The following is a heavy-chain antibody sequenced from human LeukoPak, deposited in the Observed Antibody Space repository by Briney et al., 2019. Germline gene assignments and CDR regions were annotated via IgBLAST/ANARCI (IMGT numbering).Heavy chain of an antibody. CDR3: ARDYVSGSFGP. J-gene: IGHJ5*02. V-gene: IGHV3-48*01. D-gene: IGHD3-10*01. CDR2: ISSSSSTI. CDR1: GFTFSSYS. Sequence: RPGGSLRLSCAASGFTFSSYSMNWVRQAPGKGLEWVSYISSSSSTIYYADSVKGRFTISRDNAKNSLYLQMNSLRAEDTAVYYCARDYVSGSFGPWGQGTLATVSS.